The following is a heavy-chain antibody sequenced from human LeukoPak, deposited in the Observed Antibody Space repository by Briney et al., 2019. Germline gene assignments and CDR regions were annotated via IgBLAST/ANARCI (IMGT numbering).Heavy chain of an antibody. Sequence: ASVKVSCKASGYTFTSYGISWVRRAPGQGLEWMGWISAYNGNTNYAQKLQGRVTMTTDTSTSTAYMELRSLRSDDTAVYYCARDRHDYGDYVPNWFDPWGQGTLVTVSS. CDR2: ISAYNGNT. CDR1: GYTFTSYG. D-gene: IGHD4-17*01. CDR3: ARDRHDYGDYVPNWFDP. V-gene: IGHV1-18*01. J-gene: IGHJ5*02.